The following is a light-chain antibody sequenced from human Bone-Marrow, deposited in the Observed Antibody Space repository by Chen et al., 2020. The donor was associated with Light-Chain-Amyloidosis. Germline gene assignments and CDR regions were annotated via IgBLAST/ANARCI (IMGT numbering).Light chain of an antibody. CDR2: YDS. J-gene: IGLJ1*01. V-gene: IGLV3-21*04. CDR3: QVWDRSSHHFV. CDR1: NIGGKT. Sequence: SFVLTQPHSVSVAPGKTASIACGGDNIGGKTVHWYQQKSGQAPVLVIFYDSDRPSGVPERFSGSNSGNLATLTISGVEAGDEGDYYCQVWDRSSHHFVFGTGTKVSVL.